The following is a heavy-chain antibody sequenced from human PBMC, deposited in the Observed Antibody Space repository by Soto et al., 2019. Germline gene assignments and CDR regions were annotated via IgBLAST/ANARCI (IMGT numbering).Heavy chain of an antibody. V-gene: IGHV1-69*02. J-gene: IGHJ4*02. D-gene: IGHD2-15*01. Sequence: APVKVSCKASGGTFSSYTISWVRQAPGQGLEWMGRIIPILGIANYAQKFQGRVTITADKSTSTAYMELSSLRSEDTAVYYCARGLLGYCSGGSCHDYWGQGTLVTVSS. CDR2: IIPILGIA. CDR1: GGTFSSYT. CDR3: ARGLLGYCSGGSCHDY.